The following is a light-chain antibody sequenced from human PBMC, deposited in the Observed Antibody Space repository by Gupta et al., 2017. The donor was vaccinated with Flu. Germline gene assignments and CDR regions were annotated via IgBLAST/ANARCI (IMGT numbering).Light chain of an antibody. CDR1: QIINRW. J-gene: IGKJ4*01. Sequence: DLQMPQSPSTLYASVGDSVIITCRASQIINRWLAWYQEKPGKPPKFLNAKATTVQSGVPSRGGGGGAGQVFITTISRVQEDVVATYSRQHGLCVPSTFGRGTEVEI. V-gene: IGKV1-5*03. CDR2: KAT. CDR3: QHGLCVPST.